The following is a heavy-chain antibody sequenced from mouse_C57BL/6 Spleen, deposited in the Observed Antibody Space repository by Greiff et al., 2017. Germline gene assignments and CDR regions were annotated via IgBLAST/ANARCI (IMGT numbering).Heavy chain of an antibody. CDR2: ISDGGSYT. CDR1: GFTFSSYA. CDR3: ARDNYGTKADYFDY. Sequence: EVQLVESGGGLVKPGGSLKLSCAASGFTFSSYAMSWVRQTPEKRLEWVATISDGGSYTYYPDNVKGRFTISRDNAKNNLYLQMSHLKSEDTAMYYCARDNYGTKADYFDYGGQGTTLTVSS. D-gene: IGHD1-1*01. J-gene: IGHJ2*01. V-gene: IGHV5-4*01.